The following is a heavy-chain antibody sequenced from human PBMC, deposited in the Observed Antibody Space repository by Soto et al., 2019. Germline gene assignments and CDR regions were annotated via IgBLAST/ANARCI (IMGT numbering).Heavy chain of an antibody. J-gene: IGHJ4*02. CDR2: IYWNDDK. D-gene: IGHD6-25*01. V-gene: IGHV2-5*01. Sequence: SGPALVNPTPPLTLTCTFSGFSLTTSGVGVGWIRQPPGKAPEWLALIYWNDDKRYGPSLQSRLTITKDTSKNQVVLTLTNMDPVDTATYYCAHRLGSRGSFDYWGQGSLVTVSS. CDR3: AHRLGSRGSFDY. CDR1: GFSLTTSGVG.